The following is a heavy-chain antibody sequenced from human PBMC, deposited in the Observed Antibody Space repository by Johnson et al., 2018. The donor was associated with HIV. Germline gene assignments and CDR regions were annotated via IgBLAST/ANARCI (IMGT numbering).Heavy chain of an antibody. D-gene: IGHD3-22*01. CDR2: INWNGGST. CDR1: GFTFSSYG. Sequence: EVQLLESGGGLVQPGRSLRLSCAASGFTFSSYGMHWVHQAPGKGLEWVSGINWNGGSTGYADSVKGRFTISRDNAKNTLYLQMNSLRAEDTAVYYCARDGNYYDSSGYHDAFDIWGQGTMVTVSS. CDR3: ARDGNYYDSSGYHDAFDI. V-gene: IGHV3-20*04. J-gene: IGHJ3*02.